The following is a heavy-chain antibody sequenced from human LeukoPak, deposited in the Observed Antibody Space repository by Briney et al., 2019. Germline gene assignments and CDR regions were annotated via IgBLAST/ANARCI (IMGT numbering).Heavy chain of an antibody. CDR2: INWNGGRT. J-gene: IGHJ4*02. Sequence: RPGGSLRLSCAASGFTFDDYGMSWVRQAPGKGLEWVSGINWNGGRTGYADSVKGRFTISRDNAKNSLYLQMNSLRAEDTAVYYCARDGYSGYDLYYWGQGTLVTVSS. V-gene: IGHV3-20*04. CDR1: GFTFDDYG. D-gene: IGHD5-12*01. CDR3: ARDGYSGYDLYY.